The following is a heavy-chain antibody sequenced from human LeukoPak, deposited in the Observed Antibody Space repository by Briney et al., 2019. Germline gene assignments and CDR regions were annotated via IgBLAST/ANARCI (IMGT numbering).Heavy chain of an antibody. D-gene: IGHD6-6*01. CDR2: ISYDGSNK. CDR3: AKDISSSSSWGTVDY. V-gene: IGHV3-30-3*01. Sequence: GGSLRLSCAASGFTFSSYAMHWVRQAPGKGLEWVAVISYDGSNKYYADSVKGRFTISRDNSKNTLYLQMNSLRAEDTAVYYCAKDISSSSSWGTVDYWGQGTLVTVSS. CDR1: GFTFSSYA. J-gene: IGHJ4*02.